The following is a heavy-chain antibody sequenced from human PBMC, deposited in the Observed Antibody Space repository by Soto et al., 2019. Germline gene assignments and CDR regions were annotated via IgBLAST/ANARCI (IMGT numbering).Heavy chain of an antibody. V-gene: IGHV1-46*01. CDR3: ARGRNHDCGGSDAFDI. D-gene: IGHD2-15*01. J-gene: IGHJ3*02. CDR1: GYTFTSYY. Sequence: ASVKVSCKASGYTFTSYYMHWVRQAPGQGLEWMGIINPSGGSTSYAQKFQGRVTMTRDTSTSTVYMELSSLRSEDTAVYYCARGRNHDCGGSDAFDIWGQGTMVTVSS. CDR2: INPSGGST.